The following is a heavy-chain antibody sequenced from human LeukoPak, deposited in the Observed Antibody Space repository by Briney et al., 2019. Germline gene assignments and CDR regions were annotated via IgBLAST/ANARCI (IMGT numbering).Heavy chain of an antibody. V-gene: IGHV4-4*02. CDR2: IYHSGST. D-gene: IGHD3-22*01. J-gene: IGHJ4*02. CDR3: ARENPRGYYNRPIDY. CDR1: GGSIRSSNW. Sequence: PSETLSLTCAVSGGSIRSSNWWSWVRQPPGKGLEWIGEIYHSGSTNYNPSLKSRVTISVDKSKNQFSLKLSSVTAADTAIYYCARENPRGYYNRPIDYWGQGTLVTVSS.